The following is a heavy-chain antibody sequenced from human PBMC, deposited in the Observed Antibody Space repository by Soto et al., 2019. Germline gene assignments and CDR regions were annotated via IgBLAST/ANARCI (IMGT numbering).Heavy chain of an antibody. CDR3: AKVTKRAAAGRYDYYKYVMDA. CDR2: ISGSGGSS. D-gene: IGHD6-13*01. Sequence: EVHLLESGGALEHPGGSLRLSCAASGFAFSTYAMTWVRQAPGKGLEWVSVISGSGGSSYYAGSVKGRFTISRDNSKNTLYLQMSGRRAEDTALYYCAKVTKRAAAGRYDYYKYVMDAWGQGTTVTVSS. CDR1: GFAFSTYA. J-gene: IGHJ6*02. V-gene: IGHV3-23*01.